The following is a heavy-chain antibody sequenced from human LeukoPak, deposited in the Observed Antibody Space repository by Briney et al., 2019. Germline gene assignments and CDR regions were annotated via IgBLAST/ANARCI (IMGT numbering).Heavy chain of an antibody. J-gene: IGHJ4*02. Sequence: SETLSLTCTVSGGSISSSSYYWGWIHQPPGKGLEWIGSIYYSGSTYYNPSLKSRVTISVDTSKNQFSLKLSSVTAADTAVYYCARGYSYGYEVDYWGQGTLVTVSS. CDR3: ARGYSYGYEVDY. D-gene: IGHD5-18*01. V-gene: IGHV4-39*07. CDR1: GGSISSSSYY. CDR2: IYYSGST.